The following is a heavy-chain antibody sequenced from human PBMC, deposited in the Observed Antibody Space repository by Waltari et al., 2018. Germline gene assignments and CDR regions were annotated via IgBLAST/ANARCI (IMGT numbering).Heavy chain of an antibody. CDR2: ISSSSSYI. CDR3: AREGGVPPTIDGMDV. V-gene: IGHV3-21*01. Sequence: EVQLVESGGGLVKPGGSLRLSCAASGFTFSSYSMNWVRQAPGKGLEWVSSISSSSSYIYYADSVKGRFTISRDNAKNSLYLQMNSLRAEDTAVYYCAREGGVPPTIDGMDVWGQGTTVTVSS. D-gene: IGHD2-2*01. J-gene: IGHJ6*02. CDR1: GFTFSSYS.